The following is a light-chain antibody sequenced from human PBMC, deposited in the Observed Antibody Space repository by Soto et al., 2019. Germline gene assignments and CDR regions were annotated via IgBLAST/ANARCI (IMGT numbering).Light chain of an antibody. CDR2: DAS. J-gene: IGKJ2*01. V-gene: IGKV3D-20*01. Sequence: EIVLTQSPGTLSLSPGERATLSCGASQSVSFNYLAWYQQKVGLAPRLLIYDASRRATGTPDRFNGSGSGTDFTLTISRLEPEDFAVYVCQQYGSSPYTFGQGTNLEIK. CDR1: QSVSFNY. CDR3: QQYGSSPYT.